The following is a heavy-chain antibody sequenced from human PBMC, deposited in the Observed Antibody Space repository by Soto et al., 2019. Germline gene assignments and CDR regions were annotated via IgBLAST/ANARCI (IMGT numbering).Heavy chain of an antibody. Sequence: GRFMRVPWGAAGVNFRDYGGSWVRQAPGKGLEWVSVISGSGGSIYYADSVKGRFTISRDNSKNTLYLQMISLRAEDTALYYCAKGAWLDSWGQGSLVTVSS. CDR1: GVNFRDYG. CDR3: AKGAWLDS. CDR2: ISGSGGSI. J-gene: IGHJ4*02. V-gene: IGHV3-23*01.